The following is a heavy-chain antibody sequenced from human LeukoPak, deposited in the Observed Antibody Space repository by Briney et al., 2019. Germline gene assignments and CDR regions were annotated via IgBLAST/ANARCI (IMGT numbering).Heavy chain of an antibody. J-gene: IGHJ4*02. CDR3: ATGGYYFDY. CDR1: GFTFSNAW. V-gene: IGHV3-15*07. CDR2: VKSKVNGETI. Sequence: PGGSPRLSCVGSGFTFSNAWMNWVRQAPGKGLEWVGRVKSKVNGETIDYAAPVTGRFTISRDDSKNMVYLQMNSLKTEDTAVYYCATGGYYFDYWGQGTLVTVSS. D-gene: IGHD2-15*01.